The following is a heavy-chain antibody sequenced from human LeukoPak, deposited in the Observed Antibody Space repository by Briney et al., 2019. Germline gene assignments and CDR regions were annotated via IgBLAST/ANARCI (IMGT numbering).Heavy chain of an antibody. J-gene: IGHJ4*02. V-gene: IGHV3-53*01. Sequence: GGSLRLSCAASGFTVNSNYMSWVRQAPGKGLEWVSVIYSDGSTYYADSVKGRFTISRDNSKNTLYLQMNNLRAEDTAVYYCARIPGRLNYWGQGTLVTVSS. CDR1: GFTVNSNY. CDR2: IYSDGST. CDR3: ARIPGRLNY.